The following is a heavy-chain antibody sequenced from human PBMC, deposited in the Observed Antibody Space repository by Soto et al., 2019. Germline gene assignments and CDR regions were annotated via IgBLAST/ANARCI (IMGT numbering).Heavy chain of an antibody. V-gene: IGHV1-46*01. Sequence: QVQLAQSGAEVKKPGASVKVSCKASGYTFITYYMHWVRQAPGQGLEWMGIINPNSGTTTYAQEFQGRVTMTRDTSTSTVYMELSSLRTEDTAVYYCARVYSNSWQIYDYWGQGTLVTVSS. CDR1: GYTFITYY. D-gene: IGHD6-13*01. J-gene: IGHJ4*02. CDR3: ARVYSNSWQIYDY. CDR2: INPNSGTT.